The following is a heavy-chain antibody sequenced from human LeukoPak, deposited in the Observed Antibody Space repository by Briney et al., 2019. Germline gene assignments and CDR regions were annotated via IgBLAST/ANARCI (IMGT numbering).Heavy chain of an antibody. D-gene: IGHD6-13*01. J-gene: IGHJ4*02. CDR2: IYYSGST. CDR1: GGFISSSSYY. V-gene: IGHV4-39*07. Sequence: SETLSLTCTVSGGFISSSSYYWGWNRQPPGKGLEWIGSIYYSGSTYYNPSLKSRVTISVDTSKNQFSLKLSSVTAADTAVYYCARSSSRAVDFDYWGQGTLVTVSS. CDR3: ARSSSRAVDFDY.